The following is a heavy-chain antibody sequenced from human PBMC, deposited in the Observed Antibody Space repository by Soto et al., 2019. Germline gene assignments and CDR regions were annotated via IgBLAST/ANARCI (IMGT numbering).Heavy chain of an antibody. V-gene: IGHV4-59*01. J-gene: IGHJ3*02. CDR2: IYYSGST. D-gene: IGHD6-19*01. CDR3: ARQQWLVLNAFDI. Sequence: SETMSLTCTVSGGSISSYYWSWIRQPPGKGLEWIGYIYYSGSTNYNPSLKSRVTISVDTSKNQFSLKLSSVTAADTAVYYCARQQWLVLNAFDIWGQGTMVTVSS. CDR1: GGSISSYY.